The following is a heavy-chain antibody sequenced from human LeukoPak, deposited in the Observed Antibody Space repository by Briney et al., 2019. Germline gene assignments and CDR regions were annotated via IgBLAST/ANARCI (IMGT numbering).Heavy chain of an antibody. CDR1: GYSISSGYY. V-gene: IGHV4-38-2*01. J-gene: IGHJ4*02. CDR3: ARQEDGYNFPPDY. CDR2: TYHSGST. D-gene: IGHD5-24*01. Sequence: SETLSLTCAVSGYSISSGYYWGWIRQPPGKGLEWIGSTYHSGSTYYNPSLKSRVTISVDTSKNQFSLKLSSVTAADTAVYYCARQEDGYNFPPDYWGQGTLVTVFS.